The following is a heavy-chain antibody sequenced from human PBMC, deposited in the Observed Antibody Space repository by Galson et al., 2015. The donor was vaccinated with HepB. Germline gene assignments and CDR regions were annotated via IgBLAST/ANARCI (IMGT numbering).Heavy chain of an antibody. D-gene: IGHD6-19*01. Sequence: SVKVSCKASGYTFTSYDINWVRQATGQGLEWMGWMNPNSGNTGYAQKFQGRVTMTRNTSISTAYMELSSLRSEDTAVYYCARRGDSSGYYVRDHWGQGTQATVSS. CDR1: GYTFTSYD. V-gene: IGHV1-8*01. J-gene: IGHJ4*02. CDR2: MNPNSGNT. CDR3: ARRGDSSGYYVRDH.